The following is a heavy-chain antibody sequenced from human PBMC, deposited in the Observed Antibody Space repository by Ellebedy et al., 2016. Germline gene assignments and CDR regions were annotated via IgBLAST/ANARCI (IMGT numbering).Heavy chain of an antibody. CDR3: AKDRRDCISVSCHTQGVPYYYYYMDV. CDR2: ISYDGSNK. CDR1: GFTFSSYG. Sequence: GESLKISXAASGFTFSSYGMHWVRQAPGKGLEWVAVISYDGSNKYYADSVKGRFTISRDNAKNSLYLQMNSLRAEDTAVYFCAKDRRDCISVSCHTQGVPYYYYYMDVWGKGTTVTVSS. V-gene: IGHV3-30*18. J-gene: IGHJ6*03. D-gene: IGHD2-2*01.